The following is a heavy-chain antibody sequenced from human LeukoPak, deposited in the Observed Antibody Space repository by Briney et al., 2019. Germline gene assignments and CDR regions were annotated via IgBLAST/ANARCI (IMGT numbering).Heavy chain of an antibody. CDR3: AAYSSSHNWFDP. V-gene: IGHV4-39*01. CDR2: IYYSGST. Sequence: SETLSLTCTVSGGSISSSSHYWGWISQPPGKGLEWIGSIYYSGSTYYNPSLKSRVTISVDTSKNQFSLKLSSMTAADTAVYYCAAYSSSHNWFDPWGRGTLVTVSS. CDR1: GGSISSSSHY. J-gene: IGHJ5*02. D-gene: IGHD6-13*01.